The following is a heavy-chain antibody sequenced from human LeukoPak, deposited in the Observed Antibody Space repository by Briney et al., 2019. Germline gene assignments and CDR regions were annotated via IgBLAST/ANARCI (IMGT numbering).Heavy chain of an antibody. CDR1: GYTFTSYD. CDR3: ASYGSGSYRFDP. V-gene: IGHV1-8*01. CDR2: MNPNSGNT. J-gene: IGHJ5*02. D-gene: IGHD3-10*01. Sequence: ASVKVSCKASGYTFTSYDINWVRQATGQGLEWMGWMNPNSGNTGYAQKFQGRVTMTRNTSISTAYMELSSLRSEDTAVYYCASYGSGSYRFDPWGQGTLVTVSS.